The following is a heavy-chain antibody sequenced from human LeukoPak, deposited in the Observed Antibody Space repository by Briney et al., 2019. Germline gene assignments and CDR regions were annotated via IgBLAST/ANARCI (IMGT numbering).Heavy chain of an antibody. Sequence: GASVKVSCKASGYTFTSYYMHWVRQAPGQGLEWMGIINPSGGSTSYAQKFQGRVTMTRDTSTSTVYMELSSLRSEDTAVYYCASVYCSSTSCYGFDYWGQGTLVTVSS. J-gene: IGHJ4*02. D-gene: IGHD2-2*01. CDR3: ASVYCSSTSCYGFDY. CDR2: INPSGGST. CDR1: GYTFTSYY. V-gene: IGHV1-46*01.